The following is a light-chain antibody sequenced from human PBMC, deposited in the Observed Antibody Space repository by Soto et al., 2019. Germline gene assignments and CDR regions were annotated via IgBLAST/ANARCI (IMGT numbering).Light chain of an antibody. J-gene: IGKJ5*01. Sequence: EIVLTQSPGTLSLPPGERATLSCRASQRPSNSHVAWYLLKPGQAPRLLIFDTSSRATGIPDRFSGSVSGTDFTLTISRLEPEDFAVFYCQQYGTSEIIFGQGTRLEIK. CDR1: QRPSNSH. CDR2: DTS. V-gene: IGKV3-20*01. CDR3: QQYGTSEII.